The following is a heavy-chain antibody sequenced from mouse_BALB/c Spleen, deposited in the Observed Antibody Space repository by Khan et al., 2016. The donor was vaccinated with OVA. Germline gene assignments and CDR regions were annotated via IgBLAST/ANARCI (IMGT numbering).Heavy chain of an antibody. Sequence: EVQLQQSGPDLVKPGASVKMSCKASGYSFTNYYVNWVKQSHGKSLECIGRVNPNTGNTNYNQKFKGKAILIVDTSSSTASMELRGLTSEDSAVYYCARGYDFFAYWGQGTLVTVSA. CDR2: VNPNTGNT. CDR1: GYSFTNYY. D-gene: IGHD2-14*01. CDR3: ARGYDFFAY. J-gene: IGHJ3*01. V-gene: IGHV1-26*01.